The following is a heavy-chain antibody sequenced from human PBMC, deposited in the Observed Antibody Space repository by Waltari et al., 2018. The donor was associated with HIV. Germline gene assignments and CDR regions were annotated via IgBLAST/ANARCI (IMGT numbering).Heavy chain of an antibody. J-gene: IGHJ5*02. V-gene: IGHV4-34*01. D-gene: IGHD2-15*01. CDR1: GGTFRGSY. Sequence: QVQLHQWGAGLLKPPETLPLTCAVYGGTFRGSYWTWIHQAPGKGLEWIGEINHSGKTNYNPSLKSRLTLSVDTSKNQVALRMKSVTGADTAIYYCAREKSRASKWYGIFYYDAWGQGTLVSVPS. CDR2: INHSGKT. CDR3: AREKSRASKWYGIFYYDA.